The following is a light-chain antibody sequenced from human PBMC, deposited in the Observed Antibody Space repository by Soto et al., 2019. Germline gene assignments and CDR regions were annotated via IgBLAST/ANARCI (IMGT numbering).Light chain of an antibody. V-gene: IGLV1-44*01. CDR3: AAWDDSLNGPV. Sequence: QSVLTQPPSASGTPGQRVTISCSGSSSNIGSNTVNWYQQLPGTAPKLLIYSNNQRPSGVPYRFSGSKSGTSASLAISGLQSEDEADYYCAAWDDSLNGPVFGGGTQLTGL. CDR1: SSNIGSNT. CDR2: SNN. J-gene: IGLJ7*01.